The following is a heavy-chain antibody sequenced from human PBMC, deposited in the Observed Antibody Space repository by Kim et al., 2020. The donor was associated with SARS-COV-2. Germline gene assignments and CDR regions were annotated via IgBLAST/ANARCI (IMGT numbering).Heavy chain of an antibody. D-gene: IGHD6-13*01. J-gene: IGHJ4*02. Sequence: KFQGRVTITRDTSASTAYMALSSLRSEDTAVYYCARGEGIDSSSWYPFDYWGQGTLVTVSS. V-gene: IGHV1-3*01. CDR3: ARGEGIDSSSWYPFDY.